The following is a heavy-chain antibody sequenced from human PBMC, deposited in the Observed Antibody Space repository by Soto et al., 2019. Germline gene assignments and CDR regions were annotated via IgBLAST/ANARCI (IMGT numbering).Heavy chain of an antibody. J-gene: IGHJ3*02. V-gene: IGHV1-24*01. CDR3: ATRGGTIAATGDDAFDI. Sequence: AAVKVSRKVSGYTLTELSMHWLRQPPGKGLEWMGGFDAEDGETIYAQKFQGRVTMTEDTSTDTAYMELSSLRSEDTAVDYCATRGGTIAATGDDAFDIWGQGTMVTVSS. CDR1: GYTLTELS. CDR2: FDAEDGET. D-gene: IGHD6-13*01.